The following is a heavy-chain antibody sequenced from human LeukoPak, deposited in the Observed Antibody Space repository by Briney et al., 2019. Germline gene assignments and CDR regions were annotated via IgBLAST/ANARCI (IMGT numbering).Heavy chain of an antibody. D-gene: IGHD2-8*01. J-gene: IGHJ4*02. CDR3: ARGACSLFDY. CDR1: GGSFSGYY. CDR2: INHSGST. Sequence: KPSETLSLTCAVYGGSFSGYYWSWIRQPPGKGLEWIGEINHSGSTNYNPSLKSRVTISVDTSKNQFSLKLSSVTAADTAVYYCARGACSLFDYWGQGTLVTVSS. V-gene: IGHV4-34*01.